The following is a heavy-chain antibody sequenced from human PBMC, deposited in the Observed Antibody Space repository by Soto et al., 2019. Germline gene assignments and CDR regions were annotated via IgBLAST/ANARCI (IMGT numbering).Heavy chain of an antibody. J-gene: IGHJ6*01. CDR1: GGSFSGYY. CDR2: INHSGST. V-gene: IGHV4-34*01. CDR3: ARGVHDFWSGYYLPYYYYGMDV. D-gene: IGHD3-3*01. Sequence: QVQLQQWGAGLLKPSETLSLTCAVYGGSFSGYYWSWIRQPPGKGLEWIGEINHSGSTNYNPSLKSRVTISVDTSKNQFSLKLSSVTAADTAVYYCARGVHDFWSGYYLPYYYYGMDVW.